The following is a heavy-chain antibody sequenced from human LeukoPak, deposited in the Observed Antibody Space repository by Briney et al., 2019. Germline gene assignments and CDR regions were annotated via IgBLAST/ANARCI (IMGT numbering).Heavy chain of an antibody. V-gene: IGHV3-21*01. J-gene: IGHJ6*04. CDR1: GFTFSSYS. CDR3: AELGITMIGGV. CDR2: ISTSSSYI. Sequence: PGGSLRLSCTASGFTFSSYSMYWVRQAPGKGLEWVSSISTSSSYIYYADSVKGRFTISRDNAKNSLYLQMNSLRAEDTAVYYCAELGITMIGGVWGKGTTVTISP. D-gene: IGHD3-10*02.